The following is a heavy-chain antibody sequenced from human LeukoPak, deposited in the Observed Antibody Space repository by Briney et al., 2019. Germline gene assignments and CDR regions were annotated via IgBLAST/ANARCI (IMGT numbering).Heavy chain of an antibody. CDR3: ARKYGDYEEDYFDY. D-gene: IGHD4-17*01. CDR2: ISAYNGNT. Sequence: ASVKVSCKASGYTFTSYGISWVRQAPGQGLEWMGWISAYNGNTNYAQKFQGRVTMTRDTSISTAYMELSRLRSDDTAVYYCARKYGDYEEDYFDYWGQGTLVTVSS. CDR1: GYTFTSYG. V-gene: IGHV1-18*01. J-gene: IGHJ4*02.